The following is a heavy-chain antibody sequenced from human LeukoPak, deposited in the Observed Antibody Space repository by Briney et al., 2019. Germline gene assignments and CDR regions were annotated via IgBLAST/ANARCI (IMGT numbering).Heavy chain of an antibody. CDR2: INHSGST. Sequence: PSETLSLTCAVYGGSFSGYFWVWIRQPPGKGLEWIGEINHSGSTNYNPSLKSRVTMSVDTSKNQFSLKLSSVTAADTVVYYCARDVGYSYGHPPTYNWFDPWGQGTLVTVSS. D-gene: IGHD5-18*01. CDR3: ARDVGYSYGHPPTYNWFDP. V-gene: IGHV4-34*01. CDR1: GGSFSGYF. J-gene: IGHJ5*02.